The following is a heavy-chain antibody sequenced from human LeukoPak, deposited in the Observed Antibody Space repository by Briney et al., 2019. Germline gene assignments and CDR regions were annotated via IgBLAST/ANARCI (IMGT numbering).Heavy chain of an antibody. V-gene: IGHV3-30-3*01. CDR1: GFAFSSYA. J-gene: IGHJ6*02. CDR2: ISYDGSNK. Sequence: GGSLRLSCAASGFAFSSYAMHWVRQAPGKGLEWVAVISYDGSNKYYADSVKGRFTISRDNSKNTLYLQMNSLRAEDTAVYYCARPKTVTTSFYGMDVWGQGTMVPVS. D-gene: IGHD4-17*01. CDR3: ARPKTVTTSFYGMDV.